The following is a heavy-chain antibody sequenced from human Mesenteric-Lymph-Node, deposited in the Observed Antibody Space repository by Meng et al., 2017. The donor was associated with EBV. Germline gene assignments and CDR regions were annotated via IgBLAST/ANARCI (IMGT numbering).Heavy chain of an antibody. CDR1: GGSISSSSYY. V-gene: IGHV4-39*01. D-gene: IGHD3-16*02. CDR2: IYSGGRT. CDR3: ASLLIVFGGVIVDY. J-gene: IGHJ4*02. Sequence: LQLKESGPGLVRPSETLSLTCTVSGGSISSSSYYWGWIRQPPGKGLEWIGSIYSGGRTYYSPSLESRVTISVDTSKNQFSLKLNSVTAADTSVYFCASLLIVFGGVIVDYWGQGALVTVSS.